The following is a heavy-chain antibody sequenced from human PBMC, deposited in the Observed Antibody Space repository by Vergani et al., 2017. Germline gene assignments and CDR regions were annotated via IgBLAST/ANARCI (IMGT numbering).Heavy chain of an antibody. CDR2: IYYSGST. Sequence: QVQLQESGPGLVKPSQTPSLTCTVSGGSISSGDYYWSWIRQPPGKGLEWIGYIYYSGSTYYNPSLKSRVTISVDTSKNQFSLKLSSVTAADTAVYYCARETRVDITMRHFDYWGQGTLVTVSS. CDR3: ARETRVDITMRHFDY. J-gene: IGHJ4*02. CDR1: GGSISSGDYY. D-gene: IGHD3-22*01. V-gene: IGHV4-30-4*08.